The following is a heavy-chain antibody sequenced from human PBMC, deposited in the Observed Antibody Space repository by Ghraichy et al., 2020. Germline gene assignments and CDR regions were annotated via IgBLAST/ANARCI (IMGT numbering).Heavy chain of an antibody. CDR3: ATDILTGRYSIMDV. CDR2: FDPEDGET. J-gene: IGHJ6*02. D-gene: IGHD3-9*01. Sequence: ASVKVSCKVSGYTLTELSMYWVRQAPGKGLEWMGGFDPEDGETVYAQKFQGRVTMTEDTSTDTAYMELSSLRSEDTAVYYCATDILTGRYSIMDVWGQGTTVTVSS. CDR1: GYTLTELS. V-gene: IGHV1-24*01.